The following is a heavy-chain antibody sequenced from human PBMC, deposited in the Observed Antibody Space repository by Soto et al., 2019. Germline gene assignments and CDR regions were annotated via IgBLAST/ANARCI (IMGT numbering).Heavy chain of an antibody. V-gene: IGHV3-21*01. D-gene: IGHD6-13*01. CDR3: ARSGILDVLRNNCFDP. J-gene: IGHJ5*02. CDR2: IRTSSGSYI. Sequence: EVQLVESGGGLVKPGGSLRLSCVASGFSFSRYSMNWVRQAPGKGLEWVSSIRTSSGSYIYYADSVKGRFTISRDNAKSSMYLQMDSLTAEDTAVYYCARSGILDVLRNNCFDPWGQGTLVTVSS. CDR1: GFSFSRYS.